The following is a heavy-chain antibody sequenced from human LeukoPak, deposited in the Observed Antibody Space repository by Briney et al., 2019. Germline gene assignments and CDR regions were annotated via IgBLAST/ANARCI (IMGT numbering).Heavy chain of an antibody. CDR1: GFTFSSYA. CDR2: ISYDGSNK. CDR3: AKERSGFDP. J-gene: IGHJ5*02. V-gene: IGHV3-30-3*01. Sequence: GGSLRLSCAASGFTFSSYAMHWVRQAPGKGLEWVAVISYDGSNKYYADSVKGRFTISRDNAKNSLYLQMNSLRAEDTALYYCAKERSGFDPWGQGTLVTVSS.